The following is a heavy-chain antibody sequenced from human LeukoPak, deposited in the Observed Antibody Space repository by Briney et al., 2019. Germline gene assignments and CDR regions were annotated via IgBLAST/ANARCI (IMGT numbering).Heavy chain of an antibody. CDR1: GGSISSGGFY. D-gene: IGHD1-26*01. CDR2: ISYSGST. CDR3: ARDRQGGGIYYYGMDV. V-gene: IGHV4-31*03. Sequence: SQTLSLTCTVSGGSISSGGFYWSWIRQHPGMGLEWSGYISYSGSTYYNPSLKSRITISVDTSKNQFSLKLSSVTAADTAVYYCARDRQGGGIYYYGMDVWGQGTTVTVSS. J-gene: IGHJ6*01.